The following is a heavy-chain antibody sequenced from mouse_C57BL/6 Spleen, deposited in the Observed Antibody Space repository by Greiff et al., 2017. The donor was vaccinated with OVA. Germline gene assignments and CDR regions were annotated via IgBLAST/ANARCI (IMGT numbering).Heavy chain of an antibody. Sequence: VQLQQSGAELVKPGASVKLSCKASGYTFTSYWMHWVKQRPGQGLEWIGMIHPNSGSTNYNEKFKSKATLTVDKSSSTAYMQLSSLTSEDSAVYYCARWSGYYEAWFAYWGQGTLVTVSA. CDR2: IHPNSGST. CDR1: GYTFTSYW. V-gene: IGHV1-64*01. CDR3: ARWSGYYEAWFAY. J-gene: IGHJ3*01. D-gene: IGHD2-3*01.